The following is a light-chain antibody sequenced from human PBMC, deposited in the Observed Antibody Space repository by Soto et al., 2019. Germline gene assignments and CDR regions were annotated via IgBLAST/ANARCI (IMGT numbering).Light chain of an antibody. CDR1: QGISSY. Sequence: AIRMTQSPSSFSASTGDRVTITCRASQGISSYLAWYQQKPGKAPKLLIYAASTLQSGVPSRFSGSGYGTDFTLTISSLQSEDFATYYCQQYHSYPWTFGQGTKVEIK. CDR3: QQYHSYPWT. CDR2: AAS. J-gene: IGKJ1*01. V-gene: IGKV1-8*01.